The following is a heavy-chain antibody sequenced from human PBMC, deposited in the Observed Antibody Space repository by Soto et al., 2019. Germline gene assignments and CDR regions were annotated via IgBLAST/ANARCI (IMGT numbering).Heavy chain of an antibody. CDR2: ISYDGSNK. J-gene: IGHJ6*02. CDR1: GFTFSSYA. Sequence: QVQLVESGGGVVQPGRSLRLSCAASGFTFSSYAMHWVRQAPGKGLEWVAVISYDGSNKYYADSVKGRFTISRDNSKNTLYLQMNSLRAEDPGVYYCARGIGRSWSGYYYGMDVWGQGTTVTVSS. CDR3: ARGIGRSWSGYYYGMDV. D-gene: IGHD6-13*01. V-gene: IGHV3-30-3*01.